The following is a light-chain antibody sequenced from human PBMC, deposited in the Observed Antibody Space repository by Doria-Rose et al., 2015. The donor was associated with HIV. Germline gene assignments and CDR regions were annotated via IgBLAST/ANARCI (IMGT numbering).Light chain of an antibody. Sequence: TQFPSSLSASVGDRVTITCRASQGISSAFAWYQLKPGKTHKLLIYDASTVGSGVPSRFSGSGSGTDFTLTISSLQPEDFATYCCQQFNSYPHTFGPGTKADVK. CDR3: QQFNSYPHT. CDR1: QGISSA. V-gene: IGKV1-13*02. CDR2: DAS. J-gene: IGKJ3*01.